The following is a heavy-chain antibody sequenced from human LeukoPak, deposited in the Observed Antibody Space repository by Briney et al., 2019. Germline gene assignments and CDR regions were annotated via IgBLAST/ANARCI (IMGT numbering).Heavy chain of an antibody. CDR1: GYTFTTYY. D-gene: IGHD2-2*02. CDR2: LNPSGAST. Sequence: ASVKVSCKTSGYTFTTYYIHWVRQAPGQGLEWMGILNPSGASTIYAQKFQGRVTMTGDTSTSTVYMELSSLTSEDTAVYYCAREIPSAYYFDYWGQGTLVTVSS. CDR3: AREIPSAYYFDY. V-gene: IGHV1-46*01. J-gene: IGHJ4*02.